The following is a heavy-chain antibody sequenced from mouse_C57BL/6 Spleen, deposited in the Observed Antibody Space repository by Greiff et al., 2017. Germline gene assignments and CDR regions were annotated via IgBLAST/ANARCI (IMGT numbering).Heavy chain of an antibody. CDR1: GYTFTDYY. Sequence: EVQLQQSGPELVKPGTSVKISCKASGYTFTDYYMNWVKQSHGKSLEWIGDINPNNGGTSYHQKFKGKATLTVDKSSSTAYMELRSLTSEDSAVYYCARENYGFDYWGQGTTLTVSS. J-gene: IGHJ2*01. D-gene: IGHD1-1*02. V-gene: IGHV1-26*01. CDR2: INPNNGGT. CDR3: ARENYGFDY.